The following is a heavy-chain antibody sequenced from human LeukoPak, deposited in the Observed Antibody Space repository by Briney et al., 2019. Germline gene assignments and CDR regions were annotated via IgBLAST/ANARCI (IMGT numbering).Heavy chain of an antibody. D-gene: IGHD3-10*01. J-gene: IGHJ4*02. CDR1: GGTFSSYA. Sequence: GASVKVSCKASGGTFSSYAISWVRQAPGQGLEWMGRIIPILGIANYAQKFQGRVTITADKSTSTAYMELSSLRSEDTAVYYCARDHGLGSGSLAAIDPLDYWGQGTLVTVSS. V-gene: IGHV1-69*04. CDR3: ARDHGLGSGSLAAIDPLDY. CDR2: IIPILGIA.